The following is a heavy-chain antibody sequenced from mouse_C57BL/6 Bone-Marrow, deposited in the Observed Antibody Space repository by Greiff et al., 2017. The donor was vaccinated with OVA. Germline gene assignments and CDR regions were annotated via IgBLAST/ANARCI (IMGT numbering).Heavy chain of an antibody. CDR3: AHSPTVVAQDWYFDV. D-gene: IGHD1-1*01. J-gene: IGHJ1*03. CDR2: IDPEDGET. Sequence: EVQVVESGAELVKPGASVKLSCTASGFNIKDYYMHWVKQRTEQGLEWIGRIDPEDGETKYAPKFQGKATITADTSSNTAYLQLSSLTSEDTAVYYCAHSPTVVAQDWYFDVWGTGTTVTVSS. CDR1: GFNIKDYY. V-gene: IGHV14-2*01.